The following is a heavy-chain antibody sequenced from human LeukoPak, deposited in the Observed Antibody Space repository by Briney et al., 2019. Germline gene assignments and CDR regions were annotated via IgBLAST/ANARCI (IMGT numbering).Heavy chain of an antibody. CDR1: GFTFNNYG. CDR2: IGYNGNNQ. V-gene: IGHV3-30*02. Sequence: GGSLRLSCAASGFTFNNYGMHWVRQAPGKGLEWVAFIGYNGNNQYYADSVKGRFTISRDISKNAVYLQMNSLRAEDTAVYYCARDSYGDANFDSWGQGTLVTVSS. J-gene: IGHJ4*02. CDR3: ARDSYGDANFDS. D-gene: IGHD4-17*01.